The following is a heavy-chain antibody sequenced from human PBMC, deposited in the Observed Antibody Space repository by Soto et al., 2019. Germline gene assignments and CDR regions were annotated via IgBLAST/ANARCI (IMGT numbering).Heavy chain of an antibody. V-gene: IGHV4-31*03. Sequence: QVQLQESGPGLVKPSQTLSLTCTVSGGSISSVAYYWSWIRQHPGKGLEYIGYIYYSGSTYYNPSVESRVTISLEATQNQFFLNVSSVTAADTAVYYCARVPLARGGYLAGKFDYWGQGTLVTVSS. CDR1: GGSISSVAYY. CDR2: IYYSGST. D-gene: IGHD6-13*01. CDR3: ARVPLARGGYLAGKFDY. J-gene: IGHJ4*02.